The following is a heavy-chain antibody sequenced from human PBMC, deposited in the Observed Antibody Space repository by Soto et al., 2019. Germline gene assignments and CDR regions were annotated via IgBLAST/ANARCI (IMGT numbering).Heavy chain of an antibody. D-gene: IGHD3-3*01. Sequence: GGSLRLSCAASGFTLSSYGMHWVRQTPGKGLEWVAVISYDGSNKYYADSVKGRFTISRDNSKNTLYLQMNSLRAEDTAVYYCAKSPGGYYSFDIWGQGTMVTVSS. CDR2: ISYDGSNK. CDR1: GFTLSSYG. CDR3: AKSPGGYYSFDI. V-gene: IGHV3-30*18. J-gene: IGHJ3*02.